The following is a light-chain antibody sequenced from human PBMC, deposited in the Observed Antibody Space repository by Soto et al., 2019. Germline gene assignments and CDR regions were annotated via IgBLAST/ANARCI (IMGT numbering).Light chain of an antibody. V-gene: IGKV1-33*01. Sequence: DIQMTQSPSSLSASVGDRVTLTCQASQDISNYLNWYQQKPGKAPKLLIYDASSLETGVPSRFSGSGSGTDFTFTISSLQPEDIATYYCQQYDNLPPGFGGGTKVEIK. J-gene: IGKJ4*02. CDR2: DAS. CDR3: QQYDNLPPG. CDR1: QDISNY.